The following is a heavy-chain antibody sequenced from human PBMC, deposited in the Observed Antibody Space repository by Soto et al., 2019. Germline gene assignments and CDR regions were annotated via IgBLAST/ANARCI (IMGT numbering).Heavy chain of an antibody. CDR1: GGSISSGDYY. V-gene: IGHV4-30-4*01. Sequence: QVQLQESGPGLVKPSQTLSLTCTVSGGSISSGDYYWSWIRQPPGKGLEGIGCIYYRASTYYNPSLKSRVTISVDTSKNQYSLKLSSVAAADTAVYYCARASYYDFWSGYFDYWGQGTLVTFSS. CDR3: ARASYYDFWSGYFDY. CDR2: IYYRAST. J-gene: IGHJ4*02. D-gene: IGHD3-3*01.